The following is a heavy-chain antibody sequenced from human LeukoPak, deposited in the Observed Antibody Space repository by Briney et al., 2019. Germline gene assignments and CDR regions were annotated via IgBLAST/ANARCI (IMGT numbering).Heavy chain of an antibody. V-gene: IGHV4-4*09. Sequence: SETLSLTCTVSGGSISSYYWSWIRQPPGKGLEWIGYIYTSGSTNYNPSLKSRVTISVDTSKNQFSLKLSSVTAADTAVYYCARARPRSVVVVAAWFDPWGQGTLVTVSS. CDR3: ARARPRSVVVVAAWFDP. CDR1: GGSISSYY. D-gene: IGHD2-15*01. J-gene: IGHJ5*02. CDR2: IYTSGST.